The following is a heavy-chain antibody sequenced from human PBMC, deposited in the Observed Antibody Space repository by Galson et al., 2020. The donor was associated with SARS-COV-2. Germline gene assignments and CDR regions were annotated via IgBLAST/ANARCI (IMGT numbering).Heavy chain of an antibody. CDR3: AKYRSGSESNSLSVFGP. D-gene: IGHD3-10*01. CDR1: GFAFSSYA. V-gene: IGHV3-23*01. J-gene: IGHJ5*02. Sequence: TGGSLRLSCAASGFAFSSYAMTWVRQAPGKGLEWVSTLAGTSGSTYYADSVKGRFTISRDNSKNTLYLQMNSLRAEDTAIYYCAKYRSGSESNSLSVFGPWGQGTLVIVSS. CDR2: LAGTSGST.